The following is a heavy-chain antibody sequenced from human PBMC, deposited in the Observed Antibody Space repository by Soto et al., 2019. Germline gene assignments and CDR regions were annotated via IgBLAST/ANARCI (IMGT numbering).Heavy chain of an antibody. CDR3: ARDVDGYADFDY. D-gene: IGHD5-12*01. Sequence: ASVKVSCKASGYSFSSYGISWVRQAPGQGLEWMGWISGYNRDTSYAQKLQGRVTMTTDTSTSTAYMELRSLRSDDTAVYYCARDVDGYADFDYWGQGTLVTVSS. V-gene: IGHV1-18*01. CDR2: ISGYNRDT. J-gene: IGHJ4*02. CDR1: GYSFSSYG.